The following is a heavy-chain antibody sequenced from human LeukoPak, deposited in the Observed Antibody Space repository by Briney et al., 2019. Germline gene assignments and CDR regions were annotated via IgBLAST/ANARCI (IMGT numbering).Heavy chain of an antibody. V-gene: IGHV4-59*08. CDR3: ARHYCSGGSCYYFDY. CDR1: GGSISGYY. CDR2: IYYSGST. D-gene: IGHD2-15*01. J-gene: IGHJ4*02. Sequence: SETLSLTCTVSGGSISGYYRSWIRQPPGKGLEWIAFIYYSGSTNYNPSLKSRVTISVDTSKNQFSLKLNSVTAADTAVYYCARHYCSGGSCYYFDYWGQGTLVTVSS.